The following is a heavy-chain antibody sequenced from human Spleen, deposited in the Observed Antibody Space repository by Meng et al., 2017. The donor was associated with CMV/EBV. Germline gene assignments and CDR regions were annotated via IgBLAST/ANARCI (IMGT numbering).Heavy chain of an antibody. CDR2: IWYDGSNK. J-gene: IGHJ4*02. V-gene: IGHV3-33*01. D-gene: IGHD1-1*01. CDR1: GFTFSSYG. CDR3: ARVEGPLPELANIDY. Sequence: GGSLRLSCAASGFTFSSYGMHWVRQAPGKGLEWVALIWYDGSNKWYADSVKGRFTISRDNSKNTMSLQMNSLRAEDTAVYYCARVEGPLPELANIDYWGQGMLVTVSS.